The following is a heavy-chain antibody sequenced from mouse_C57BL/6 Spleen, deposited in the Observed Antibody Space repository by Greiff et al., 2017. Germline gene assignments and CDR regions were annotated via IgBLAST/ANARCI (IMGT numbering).Heavy chain of an antibody. CDR3: ARGDYGSSYVWYFDV. Sequence: QVQLQQSGAELARPGASVTLSCTASGYTFTSYGISWVKQRTGPGLEWIGELYPRSGNTYYNEKFKGKATMTADKSSSTAYMELRSLTSEDSAVYCCARGDYGSSYVWYFDVWGTGTTVTVAS. J-gene: IGHJ1*03. D-gene: IGHD1-1*01. V-gene: IGHV1-81*01. CDR2: LYPRSGNT. CDR1: GYTFTSYG.